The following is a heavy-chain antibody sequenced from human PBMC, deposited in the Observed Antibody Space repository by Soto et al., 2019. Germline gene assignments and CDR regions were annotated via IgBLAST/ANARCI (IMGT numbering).Heavy chain of an antibody. J-gene: IGHJ4*02. CDR3: ARQIRWAAAITYFLNY. CDR2: VYYSGST. V-gene: IGHV4-59*08. CDR1: GGSISSSY. D-gene: IGHD6-13*01. Sequence: ETLSLTCTVSGGSISSSYWSWIRQPPGKGLEWIGYVYYSGSTNYNPSLKSRVTISVDTSKNQFSLKVSPVTAADTAAHYCARQIRWAAAITYFLNYWGQGTLDTVSS.